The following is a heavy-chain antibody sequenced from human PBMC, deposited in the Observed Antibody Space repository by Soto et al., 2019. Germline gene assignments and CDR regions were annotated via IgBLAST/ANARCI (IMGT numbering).Heavy chain of an antibody. Sequence: EVQLLESGGGLVQPGGSLSLSWAAPGSGFGSYAISWVRKPPGKGLEWVSLISGRSSATYYADSVKGRFTISRDNSKNTLFLQMNSLRADDTAVYYCATVSIASRPDFDYWGQGTLVIVSS. CDR1: GSGFGSYA. V-gene: IGHV3-23*01. CDR3: ATVSIASRPDFDY. D-gene: IGHD6-6*01. J-gene: IGHJ4*02. CDR2: ISGRSSAT.